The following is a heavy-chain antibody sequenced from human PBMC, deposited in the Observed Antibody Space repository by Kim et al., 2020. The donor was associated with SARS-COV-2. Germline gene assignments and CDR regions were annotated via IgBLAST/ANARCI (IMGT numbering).Heavy chain of an antibody. Sequence: SETLSLTCTVSGGSISSYYWSWIRQPPGKGLEWIGYIYYSGSTNYNPSLKSRVTISVDTSKNQFSLKLSSVTAADTAVYYCARDGGSSSSWYPNHYYYYGMDVWGQGTTVTVSS. CDR2: IYYSGST. CDR1: GGSISSYY. CDR3: ARDGGSSSSWYPNHYYYYGMDV. V-gene: IGHV4-59*01. D-gene: IGHD6-13*01. J-gene: IGHJ6*02.